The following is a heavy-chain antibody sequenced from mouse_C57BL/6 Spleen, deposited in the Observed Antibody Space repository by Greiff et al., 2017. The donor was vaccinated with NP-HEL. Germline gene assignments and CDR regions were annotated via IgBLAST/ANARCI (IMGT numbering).Heavy chain of an antibody. CDR3: ARGDGYLRAWFAY. CDR1: GYTFTDYY. J-gene: IGHJ3*01. CDR2: INPNNGGT. Sequence: VQLQQSGPELVKPGASVKISCKASGYTFTDYYMNWVKQSHGKSLEWIGDINPNNGGTSYNQKFKGKATLTVDKSSSTAYMELRSLTSEDSAVYYCARGDGYLRAWFAYWGQGTLVTVSA. D-gene: IGHD2-3*01. V-gene: IGHV1-26*01.